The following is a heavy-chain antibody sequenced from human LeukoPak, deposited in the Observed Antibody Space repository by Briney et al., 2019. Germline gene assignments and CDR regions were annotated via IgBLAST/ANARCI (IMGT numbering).Heavy chain of an antibody. J-gene: IGHJ5*02. CDR3: ARDRHGYYDSSGYYGGFDP. CDR2: IHYSGST. V-gene: IGHV4-61*01. D-gene: IGHD3-22*01. CDR1: SGSVSNGLYY. Sequence: PSETLSPTCTVSSGSVSNGLYYWSWIRQPPGKGLEWIGHIHYSGSTNYNPSLNSRVTISVDTSKNQFSLKLSSVTAADTAVYYCARDRHGYYDSSGYYGGFDPWGQGTLVTVSS.